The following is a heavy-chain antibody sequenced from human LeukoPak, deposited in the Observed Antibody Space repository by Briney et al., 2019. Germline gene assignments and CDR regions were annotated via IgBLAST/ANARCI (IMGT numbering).Heavy chain of an antibody. CDR2: IWPDNYDT. J-gene: IGHJ5*02. Sequence: RGESLKISFKASGYNFNNHWVAWVRQRPGEGLEWMGTIWPDNYDTSYSPSFQGLVTISVDKSIGNAHLQWRSLTASDTAVYFCARHSDVPLDLWGQGTLVIVSS. D-gene: IGHD6-6*01. CDR1: GYNFNNHW. CDR3: ARHSDVPLDL. V-gene: IGHV5-51*01.